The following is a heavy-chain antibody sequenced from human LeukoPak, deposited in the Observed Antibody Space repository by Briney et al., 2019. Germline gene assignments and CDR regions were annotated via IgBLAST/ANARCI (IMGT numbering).Heavy chain of an antibody. V-gene: IGHV4-59*01. Sequence: PSETLSLTCTVSGGSISSYYWSWIRQPPGKGLEWIGYIYYSGSTNYNPSLKSRVTISVDTSKNQFSLKLSSVTAADTAVYYCARVRNSGGRFDYWGQGTLVTVSS. CDR2: IYYSGST. D-gene: IGHD1-14*01. J-gene: IGHJ4*02. CDR3: ARVRNSGGRFDY. CDR1: GGSISSYY.